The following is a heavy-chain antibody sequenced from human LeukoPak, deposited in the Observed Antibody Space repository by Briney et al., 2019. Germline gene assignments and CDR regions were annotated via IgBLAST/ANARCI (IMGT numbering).Heavy chain of an antibody. CDR1: GFSFSSFW. J-gene: IGHJ4*02. Sequence: GGSLRLSCAASGFSFSSFWMSWVRQAPGKGLEWVSSFSSSSSYIYYADSVKGRFTISRDNAKNSLFLQMNSLRAEDTAVYYCARDGVGRVPEMSAPDYWGQGTLVTVSS. V-gene: IGHV3-21*01. CDR3: ARDGVGRVPEMSAPDY. CDR2: FSSSSSYI. D-gene: IGHD3-16*01.